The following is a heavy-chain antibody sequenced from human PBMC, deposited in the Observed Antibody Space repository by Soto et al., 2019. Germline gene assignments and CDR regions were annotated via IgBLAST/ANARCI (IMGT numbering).Heavy chain of an antibody. V-gene: IGHV3-15*01. J-gene: IGHJ4*02. Sequence: GGSLRLSCHASGVSFNDAWITWVRQSPGAGLEWVGRIKSKTDGGTTDYAAPVRGRFTISRDASKTTVYLQMNRLKTEDTAVYFCTTDPHSTGTKYWGQGTLVTVSS. CDR2: IKSKTDGGTT. CDR3: TTDPHSTGTKY. D-gene: IGHD1-1*01. CDR1: GVSFNDAW.